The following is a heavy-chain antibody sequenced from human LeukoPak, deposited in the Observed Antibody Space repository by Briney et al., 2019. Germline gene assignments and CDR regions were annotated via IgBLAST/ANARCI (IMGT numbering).Heavy chain of an antibody. V-gene: IGHV4-34*01. CDR1: GGSLSGYN. CDR2: INHSGST. J-gene: IGHJ4*02. Sequence: SETVSLTCAVYGGSLSGYNGIWLRQPPGRGRVWIGEINHSGSTNYHPSLKSRVTISVVTSKSQFSLKLSSVTAADTAIYYCARGGRSIAALPGYWGQGTLVTVSS. CDR3: ARGGRSIAALPGY. D-gene: IGHD6-6*01.